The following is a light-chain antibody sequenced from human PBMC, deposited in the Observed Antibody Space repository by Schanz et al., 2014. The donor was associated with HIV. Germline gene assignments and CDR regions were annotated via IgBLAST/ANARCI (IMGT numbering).Light chain of an antibody. CDR1: QSVSSTY. J-gene: IGKJ5*01. Sequence: EIVLTQSPGTLSLSPGESATLSCRASQSVSSTYLAWYQQKPGQAPRLLIFGASTRATGIPDRFSGSGSGTDFTLAISRLEPEDFAVYYCQQYDILPITFGQGTRLHIK. CDR3: QQYDILPIT. CDR2: GAS. V-gene: IGKV3-20*01.